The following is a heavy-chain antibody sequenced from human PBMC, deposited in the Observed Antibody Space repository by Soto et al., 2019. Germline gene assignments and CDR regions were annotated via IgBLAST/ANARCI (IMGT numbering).Heavy chain of an antibody. D-gene: IGHD4-17*01. Sequence: QLQLQESGSGLVKPSQTLSLTCAVSGGSISSGGYSWRWIRQPPGKGLEWIGYIYHSGSTYYNPSLKSRVTISLDRSNKQFSLKLSSVTAAETAVYYCARGMTTVTTLDYWGQGTLVTVSS. V-gene: IGHV4-30-2*01. CDR3: ARGMTTVTTLDY. J-gene: IGHJ4*02. CDR1: GGSISSGGYS. CDR2: IYHSGST.